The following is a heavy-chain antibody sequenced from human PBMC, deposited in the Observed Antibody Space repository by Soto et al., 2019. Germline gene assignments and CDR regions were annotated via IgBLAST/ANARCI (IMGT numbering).Heavy chain of an antibody. CDR3: ARGWATTVTTYYYYGMDV. D-gene: IGHD4-17*01. J-gene: IGHJ6*02. Sequence: ASVKVSCKASGYTFTSYGISWVRQAPGQGLEWMGWISAYNGNTNYAQKLQGRVTMTTDTSTSTAYMELRSLRSDDTAVYYCARGWATTVTTYYYYGMDVWRQGTTVTVSS. V-gene: IGHV1-18*04. CDR2: ISAYNGNT. CDR1: GYTFTSYG.